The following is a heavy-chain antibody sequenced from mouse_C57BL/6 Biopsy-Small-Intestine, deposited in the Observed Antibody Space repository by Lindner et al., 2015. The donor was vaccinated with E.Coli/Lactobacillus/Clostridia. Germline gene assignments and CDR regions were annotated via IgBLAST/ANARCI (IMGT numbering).Heavy chain of an antibody. Sequence: VKVSCKPSGYTFPNYAVNWVRQAPGQGLEWMGWISTKTGNPDYAQGFTGRFVFSLDTSVSTTYLQISSLRAEDTAVYYCATDGSTATFDVWGQGTMVTVSS. CDR2: ISTKTGNP. CDR3: ATDGSTATFDV. CDR1: GYTFPNYA. D-gene: IGHD1-2*01. V-gene: IGHV9-3*02. J-gene: IGHJ1*01.